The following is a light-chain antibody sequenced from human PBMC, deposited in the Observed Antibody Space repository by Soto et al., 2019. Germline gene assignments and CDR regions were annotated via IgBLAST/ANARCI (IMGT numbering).Light chain of an antibody. CDR3: QSYDSSLSGWV. Sequence: QSVLTQPPSVSGATGQRVTIFCTGSSSNIGAGYDVHWYQQLPGTAPKLLIYGNSNRPSGVPDRFSGSKSGTSASLAITGLRAADEADYYCQSYDSSLSGWVFGGGTKLTVL. CDR2: GNS. V-gene: IGLV1-40*01. CDR1: SSNIGAGYD. J-gene: IGLJ3*02.